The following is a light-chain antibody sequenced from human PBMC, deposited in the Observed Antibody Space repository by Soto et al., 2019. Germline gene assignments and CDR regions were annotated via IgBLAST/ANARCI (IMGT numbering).Light chain of an antibody. J-gene: IGKJ2*01. V-gene: IGKV1-33*01. CDR3: QQYFSLPYT. CDR2: DAS. Sequence: DIPMTQSPSSLSASVGDRVTITCQASQAISYYVNWYHQNPGKAPRLLISDASNLEAGVPSRVSGGGSGTHFTLTISGLQPEDIATFYCQQYFSLPYTFGQGTKLEL. CDR1: QAISYY.